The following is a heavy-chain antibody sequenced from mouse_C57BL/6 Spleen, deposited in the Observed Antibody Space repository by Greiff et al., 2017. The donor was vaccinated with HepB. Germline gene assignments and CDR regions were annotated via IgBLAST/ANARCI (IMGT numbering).Heavy chain of an antibody. J-gene: IGHJ2*01. CDR2: INPNNGGT. D-gene: IGHD2-3*01. Sequence: QQSGPELVKPGASVKMSCKASGYTFTDYNMHWVKQSHGKSLEWIGYINPNNGGTSYNQKFKGKATLTVNKSSSTAYMELRSLTSEDSAVYYCARPIYDGYYVGGYWGQGTTLTVSS. CDR1: GYTFTDYN. V-gene: IGHV1-22*01. CDR3: ARPIYDGYYVGGY.